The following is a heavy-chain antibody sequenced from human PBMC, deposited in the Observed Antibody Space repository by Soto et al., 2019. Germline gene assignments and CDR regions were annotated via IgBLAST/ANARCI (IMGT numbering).Heavy chain of an antibody. CDR1: GYTFTSYA. Sequence: ASVNVSCKASGYTFTSYAMHWVRQAPGQRLEWMGWINAGNGNTKYSQKFQGRVTITRDTSASTAYMELSSLRSEDTAVYYCARDRTHSGYYYYFDYWGQGTLVTVSS. CDR2: INAGNGNT. D-gene: IGHD3-22*01. CDR3: ARDRTHSGYYYYFDY. V-gene: IGHV1-3*01. J-gene: IGHJ4*02.